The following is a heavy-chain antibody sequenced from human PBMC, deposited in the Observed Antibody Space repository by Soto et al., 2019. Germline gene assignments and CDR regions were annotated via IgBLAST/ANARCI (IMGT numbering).Heavy chain of an antibody. CDR2: ISGSGGST. Sequence: GGSLRLSCAASGFTFSSYAMSWVRQAPGKGLEWVSAISGSGGSTYYADSVKGRFTISRDNSKNTLYLQMNSLRAEDTAVYYCAKDLSDYQLLSSDFWGQGNLVTVSS. D-gene: IGHD2-2*01. V-gene: IGHV3-23*01. J-gene: IGHJ4*02. CDR3: AKDLSDYQLLSSDF. CDR1: GFTFSSYA.